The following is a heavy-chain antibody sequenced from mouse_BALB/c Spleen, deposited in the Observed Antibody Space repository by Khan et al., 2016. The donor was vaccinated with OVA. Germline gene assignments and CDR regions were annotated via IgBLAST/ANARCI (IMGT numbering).Heavy chain of an antibody. CDR1: GYTFTSYW. CDR3: TSDGIDY. D-gene: IGHD2-3*01. J-gene: IGHJ2*01. CDR2: INPTTGKT. Sequence: QVQLKQSGAELAKPGASVKMSCKASGYTFTSYWMHWIKQRPGQGLEWIGYINPTTGKTDYNQKFKDKATLTADKSSNTAYMQLSSLTSDDSAVYYCTSDGIDYWGQGTVLTVSS. V-gene: IGHV1-7*01.